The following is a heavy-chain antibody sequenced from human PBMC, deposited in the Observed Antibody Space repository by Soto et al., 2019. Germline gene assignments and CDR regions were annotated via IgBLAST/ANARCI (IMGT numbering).Heavy chain of an antibody. CDR1: GYTFTSYG. Sequence: AAVKVSCKASGYTFTSYGISWVRKAPGQGLEWMGWISAYNGNTNYAQKLQGRVTMTTDTSTSTAYMELRSLRSDDTAVYYCARDMRDCSGGSCYGWFAPWGQGTLVTVSS. D-gene: IGHD2-15*01. J-gene: IGHJ5*02. V-gene: IGHV1-18*01. CDR3: ARDMRDCSGGSCYGWFAP. CDR2: ISAYNGNT.